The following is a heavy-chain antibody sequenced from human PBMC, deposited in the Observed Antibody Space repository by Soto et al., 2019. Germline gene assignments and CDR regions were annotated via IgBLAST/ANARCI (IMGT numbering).Heavy chain of an antibody. CDR1: GFSLSTSGVG. J-gene: IGHJ4*02. D-gene: IGHD6-13*01. V-gene: IGHV2-5*02. Sequence: QITLXEXXXXLVKPTQTLTLTCTFSGFSLSTSGVGVGWIRQPPGKALEWLALIYWDDDNRYSPSLKSRLTITKDTSKNQVVLTMTNMDPVDTATYYCAHRLAATGLFDYWGQGTLVTVSS. CDR2: IYWDDDN. CDR3: AHRLAATGLFDY.